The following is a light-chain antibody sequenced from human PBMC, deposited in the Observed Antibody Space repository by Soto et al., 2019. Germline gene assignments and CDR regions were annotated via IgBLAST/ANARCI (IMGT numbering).Light chain of an antibody. Sequence: QSALTQPASVYGSPGQSITISCTGNSSDVGDYNYVSWYQQHPGKAPKLMIYEVSNRPSGVSNRFSGSKSGNTAALTISGIQAEDEADYYYSSYTSSSIDYVFGTGTKLTVL. CDR3: SSYTSSSIDYV. CDR2: EVS. CDR1: SSDVGDYNY. J-gene: IGLJ1*01. V-gene: IGLV2-14*01.